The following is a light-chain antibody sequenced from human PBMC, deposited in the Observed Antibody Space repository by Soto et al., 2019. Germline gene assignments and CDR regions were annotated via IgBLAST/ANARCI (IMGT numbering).Light chain of an antibody. Sequence: QSVLTQPPSASGAPGQRVTISCSGSDSNVGSTAVNWYQQVPGTAPKLLIFGNTKRPSGVPDRFSGSKSGSSASLAITGLQAEDEADYYCQSSDSSLSAFHVFGTGTKLTVL. CDR1: DSNVGSTA. J-gene: IGLJ1*01. CDR3: QSSDSSLSAFHV. CDR2: GNT. V-gene: IGLV1-40*01.